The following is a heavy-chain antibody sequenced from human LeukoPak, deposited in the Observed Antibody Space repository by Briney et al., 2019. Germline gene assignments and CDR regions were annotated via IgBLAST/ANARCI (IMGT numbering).Heavy chain of an antibody. CDR1: GFTFSSYD. CDR3: ASGREMAED. J-gene: IGHJ4*02. D-gene: IGHD5-24*01. CDR2: IWYDGSNK. V-gene: IGHV3-33*01. Sequence: PGRSLRLSCAASGFTFSSYDMHWVRQAPGKGLEWVAVIWYDGSNKYYADSVKGRFTISRDNSKNTLYLQMNSLRAEDTAVYYCASGREMAEDWGQGTLVTVSS.